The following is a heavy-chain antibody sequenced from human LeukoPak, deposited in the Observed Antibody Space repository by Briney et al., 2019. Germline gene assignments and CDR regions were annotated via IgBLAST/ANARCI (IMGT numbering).Heavy chain of an antibody. J-gene: IGHJ4*02. D-gene: IGHD3-22*01. V-gene: IGHV3-23*01. CDR2: ISGGGGNT. CDR1: GFTFSSYA. Sequence: GGSLRLSCAASGFTFSSYAMSWVRQAPGKGLEWVSAISGGGGNTYYADSVKGRFTISRDNSKNTLYLQMNSLRAEDTAVYYCSKDPSLSYDSSGYYYHCWGQGTLVTVSS. CDR3: SKDPSLSYDSSGYYYHC.